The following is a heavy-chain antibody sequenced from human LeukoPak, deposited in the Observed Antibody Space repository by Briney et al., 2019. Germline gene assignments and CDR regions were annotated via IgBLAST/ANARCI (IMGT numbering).Heavy chain of an antibody. J-gene: IGHJ4*02. Sequence: GESLKISCKGSGYSFTSFWIGRVRQVPWKSLEWIGIIYPGHSDTKYSPSFQGQVTTPAAKSIRTAYLKWSSLKASDTAMYYCARFGEFGEFHPFDSWGQGTLVTVSS. CDR2: IYPGHSDT. V-gene: IGHV5-51*01. CDR3: ARFGEFGEFHPFDS. CDR1: GYSFTSFW. D-gene: IGHD3-10*01.